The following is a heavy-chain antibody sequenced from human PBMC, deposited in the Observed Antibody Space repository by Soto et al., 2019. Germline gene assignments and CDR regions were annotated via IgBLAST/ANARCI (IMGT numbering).Heavy chain of an antibody. CDR1: GYTFTSYA. D-gene: IGHD3-22*01. V-gene: IGHV1-3*01. Sequence: ASVKVSCKASGYTFTSYAMHWVRQAPGQRLEWMGWINAGNGNTKYSQKFQGRVTITRDTSASTAYMELNSLTTEDTAVYHCTTRVITTNDHWGQGTLVTVSS. J-gene: IGHJ4*02. CDR3: TTRVITTNDH. CDR2: INAGNGNT.